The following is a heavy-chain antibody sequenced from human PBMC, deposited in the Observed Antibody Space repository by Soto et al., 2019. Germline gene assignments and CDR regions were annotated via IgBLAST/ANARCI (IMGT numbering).Heavy chain of an antibody. V-gene: IGHV3-30*18. Sequence: GGSLRLSCAASGFTFSGYGMHWVRQAPGKGLEWVAVMSYDGNNEYYAGSVKGRFTISRDNSKNTLFLQMNSLRAEDTAVYYCAKAKSGDGYSSIDYWGQGTLVTVSS. CDR2: MSYDGNNE. J-gene: IGHJ4*02. D-gene: IGHD5-18*01. CDR1: GFTFSGYG. CDR3: AKAKSGDGYSSIDY.